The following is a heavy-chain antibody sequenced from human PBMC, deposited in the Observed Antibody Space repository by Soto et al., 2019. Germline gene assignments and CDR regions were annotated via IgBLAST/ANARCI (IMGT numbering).Heavy chain of an antibody. CDR2: IYPGDSDT. CDR1: GYSFTSYW. V-gene: IGHV5-51*01. D-gene: IGHD2-15*01. J-gene: IGHJ6*02. CDR3: ARHLRYFSGGSCYPPYYYGMDV. Sequence: GESLKISCKGSGYSFTSYWIGWVRQMPGKGLEWMGIIYPGDSDTRYSPSFQGQVTISADKSISTAYLQWSSLKASDTAMYYCARHLRYFSGGSCYPPYYYGMDVWGQGTTVTVSS.